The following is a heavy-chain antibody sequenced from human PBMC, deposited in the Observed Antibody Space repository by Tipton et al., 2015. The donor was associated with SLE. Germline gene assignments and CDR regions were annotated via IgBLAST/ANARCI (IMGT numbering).Heavy chain of an antibody. CDR2: IYYSGST. CDR3: ARGGPWGFFDY. CDR1: GGSISSYY. Sequence: SLTCTVSGGSISSYYWSWIRQPAGKGLEWIGYIYYSGSTNYNPSLKSRVTISVDTSKNQFSLKLSSVTAADTAVYYCARGGPWGFFDYWGQGTLVTVSS. J-gene: IGHJ4*02. V-gene: IGHV4-59*01. D-gene: IGHD7-27*01.